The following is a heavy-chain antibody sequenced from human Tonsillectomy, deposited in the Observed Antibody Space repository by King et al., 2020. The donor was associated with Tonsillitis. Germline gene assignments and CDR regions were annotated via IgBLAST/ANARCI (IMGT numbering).Heavy chain of an antibody. J-gene: IGHJ4*02. CDR2: ISPDRRNT. Sequence: VQLVESGGGLVQPGGSLRLSCAASGFTFSSYWMHWVRQAAGRGLVWVSRISPDRRNTAYADSVKGRFTISRDNAENTLYLQMNSLRAEDTALYYCARGTSTWNGIDYWGQGTLVTVSS. CDR1: GFTFSSYW. V-gene: IGHV3-74*01. D-gene: IGHD1-1*01. CDR3: ARGTSTWNGIDY.